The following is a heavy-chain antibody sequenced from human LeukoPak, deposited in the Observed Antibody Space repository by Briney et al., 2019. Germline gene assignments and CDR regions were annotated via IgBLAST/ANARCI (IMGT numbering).Heavy chain of an antibody. CDR2: IYYSGST. J-gene: IGHJ4*02. D-gene: IGHD6-13*01. CDR1: GGSISSGDYY. V-gene: IGHV4-30-4*01. Sequence: SQTLSLTCTVSGGSISSGDYYWSWIRQPPGKGLEWIGYIYYSGSTYYNPSLKSRVTISVDTSKNQFSLKLSSVTAADTAVYYCARDGVAAAGIFDYWGQGTLSPSPQ. CDR3: ARDGVAAAGIFDY.